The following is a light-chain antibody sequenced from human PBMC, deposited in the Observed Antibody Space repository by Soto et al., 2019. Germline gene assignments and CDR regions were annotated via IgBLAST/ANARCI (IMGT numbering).Light chain of an antibody. V-gene: IGLV2-23*01. CDR1: SSDVGSYKL. CDR3: CSYVGSSTHVV. Sequence: QSVLIQPASVSGSPGQSITISCTGTSSDVGSYKLVSWYQQHAGKAPKLMIYEGSKRPSGVSNRFSGSESVNTASLTISGLQAEDECDYYCCSYVGSSTHVVFGGGTKLTVL. J-gene: IGLJ2*01. CDR2: EGS.